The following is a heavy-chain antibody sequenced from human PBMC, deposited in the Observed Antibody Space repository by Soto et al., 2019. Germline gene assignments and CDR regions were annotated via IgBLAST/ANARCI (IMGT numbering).Heavy chain of an antibody. Sequence: DVQLVESGGGLVQPGGSLRLSCEASGFTFSSLWMNWVRQAPGKGLEWVAIIEQNGGERNYLDSVKGRFTISRDNAKKSVYLQMNSLRAEDTALYYCVGGYGWLPDYWGQGTPVTVSS. D-gene: IGHD6-19*01. CDR1: GFTFSSLW. CDR2: IEQNGGER. CDR3: VGGYGWLPDY. J-gene: IGHJ4*02. V-gene: IGHV3-7*05.